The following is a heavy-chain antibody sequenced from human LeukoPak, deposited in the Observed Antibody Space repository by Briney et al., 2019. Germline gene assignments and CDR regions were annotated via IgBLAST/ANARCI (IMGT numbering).Heavy chain of an antibody. CDR2: TYYSGST. D-gene: IGHD3-3*01. CDR3: ARLVFGMDYFDY. J-gene: IGHJ4*02. V-gene: IGHV4-39*01. Sequence: SETLSLTCTVSSGSISSITYYWGWIRQPPGKGLEWIGSTYYSGSTYSSLKSRVTISVDTSKNQFSLKLSSVTAADTAVYYCARLVFGMDYFDYWGREPWSPSPQ. CDR1: SGSISSITYY.